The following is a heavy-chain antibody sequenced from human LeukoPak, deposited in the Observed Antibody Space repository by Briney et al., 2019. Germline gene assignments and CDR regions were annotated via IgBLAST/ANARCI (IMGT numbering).Heavy chain of an antibody. Sequence: SETLSLTCAVYGGSFSGYYWSWIRQPAGKGLEWIGHIYYSGSTNYSPSLKSRVTISVDTSKNQFSLKLSSVTAADTAVYYCARLSSLANIAARGRTWLDPWGQGSLVTVSS. J-gene: IGHJ5*02. CDR2: IYYSGST. CDR3: ARLSSLANIAARGRTWLDP. CDR1: GGSFSGYY. D-gene: IGHD6-6*01. V-gene: IGHV4-59*10.